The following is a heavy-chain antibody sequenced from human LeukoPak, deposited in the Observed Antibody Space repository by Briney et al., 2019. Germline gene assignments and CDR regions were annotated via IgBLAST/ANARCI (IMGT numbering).Heavy chain of an antibody. Sequence: PSETLSLTCTVSGGSISSYYWSWIRQPPGKGLEWMGDIYYSGSTNYNPSLKSRVTISVDPSKNQFSLKLSSVTAADTAVYYCARASQTGIAVAGYYFDYWGQGTLVTVSS. CDR3: ARASQTGIAVAGYYFDY. V-gene: IGHV4-59*01. CDR1: GGSISSYY. CDR2: IYYSGST. D-gene: IGHD6-19*01. J-gene: IGHJ4*02.